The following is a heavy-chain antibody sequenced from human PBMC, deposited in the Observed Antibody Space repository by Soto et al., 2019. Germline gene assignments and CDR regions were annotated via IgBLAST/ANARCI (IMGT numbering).Heavy chain of an antibody. V-gene: IGHV1-18*01. CDR2: ISPKSGSI. CDR1: GYTFTRNG. Sequence: ASVKVSCKTSGYTFTRNGISWVRQAPGQGLEWMGWISPKSGSIKYAQKFQGRVIMTTDTSTSTAYMEVRSLRSDDTAVYYCVKDRDSNSWPSRDVWGPGTTVTVAS. D-gene: IGHD3-22*01. J-gene: IGHJ6*02. CDR3: VKDRDSNSWPSRDV.